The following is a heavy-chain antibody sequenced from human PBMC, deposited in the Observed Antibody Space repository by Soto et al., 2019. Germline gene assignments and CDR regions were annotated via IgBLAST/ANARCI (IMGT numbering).Heavy chain of an antibody. CDR3: ATFIVVVPAAILSDAFDI. CDR2: ISGSGGST. V-gene: IGHV3-23*01. CDR1: GFTFSSYA. J-gene: IGHJ3*02. Sequence: PGGSLRLSCAASGFTFSSYAMSWVRQAPGKGLEWVSAISGSGGSTYYADSVKGRFTISRDNSKNTLYLQMNSLRAEDTAVYYCATFIVVVPAAILSDAFDIWGQGTVVTVSS. D-gene: IGHD2-2*02.